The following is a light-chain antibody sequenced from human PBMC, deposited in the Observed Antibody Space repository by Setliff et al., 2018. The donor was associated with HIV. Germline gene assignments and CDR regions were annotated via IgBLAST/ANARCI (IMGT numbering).Light chain of an antibody. V-gene: IGLV2-8*01. Sequence: QSVLTQPPSASGSPGQSVTISCTGTSSDIGAYNYLSWYQQHPGKAPKLIIYEVSKRPSGVPDRFSGSKSGNTASLTISGLQAEDEADYYCSSYAGSYTYVFGSGTKVTVL. J-gene: IGLJ1*01. CDR3: SSYAGSYTYV. CDR2: EVS. CDR1: SSDIGAYNY.